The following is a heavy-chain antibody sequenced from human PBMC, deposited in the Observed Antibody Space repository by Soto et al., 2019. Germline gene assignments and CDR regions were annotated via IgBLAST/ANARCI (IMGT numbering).Heavy chain of an antibody. D-gene: IGHD3-9*01. CDR1: GGTFSSYT. CDR2: IIPSLGIA. CDR3: ARDDILTGYYNYFDY. Sequence: ASVKVSCKASGGTFSSYTISWVRQAPGQGLEWMGMIIPSLGIANYAQKFQGRVTMTTDKSTSTVYMELSSLRSEDTAVYYCARDDILTGYYNYFDYWGQGTLVTVSS. V-gene: IGHV1-69*04. J-gene: IGHJ4*02.